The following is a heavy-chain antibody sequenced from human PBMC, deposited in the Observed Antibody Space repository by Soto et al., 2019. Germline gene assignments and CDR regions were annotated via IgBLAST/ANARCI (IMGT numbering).Heavy chain of an antibody. CDR2: ISGSGGST. V-gene: IGHV3-23*01. J-gene: IGHJ6*03. D-gene: IGHD3-16*01. CDR1: GFTFSSYA. Sequence: EVQLLESGGGWVQPGGSLRLSWAASGFTFSSYAMSWVRQAPGKGLEWVSAISGSGGSTYYADSVKGRFTISRDNSKNTLYLQMNSLRAEDTAVYYCAKDGGLWGYYYYMDVWGKGTTVTVSS. CDR3: AKDGGLWGYYYYMDV.